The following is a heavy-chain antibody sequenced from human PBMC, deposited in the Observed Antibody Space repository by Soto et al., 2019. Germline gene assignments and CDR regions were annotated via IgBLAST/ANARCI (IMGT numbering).Heavy chain of an antibody. CDR1: GGSIDRSNYY. CDR2: TYYNGNA. Sequence: SETLSLTCTVSGGSIDRSNYYWDWIRQPPGKGLEWIGTTYYNGNAYYNPSLKSRVTMSVDTSKNQFSLKLISVTAADTAVYYCARHFVAVVIKGWGYWGQGTLVTVLL. CDR3: ARHFVAVVIKGWGY. J-gene: IGHJ4*02. V-gene: IGHV4-39*01. D-gene: IGHD3-22*01.